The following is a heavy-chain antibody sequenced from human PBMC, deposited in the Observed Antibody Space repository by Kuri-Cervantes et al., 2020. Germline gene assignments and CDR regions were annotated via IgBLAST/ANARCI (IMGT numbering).Heavy chain of an antibody. V-gene: IGHV3-11*01. D-gene: IGHD1-26*01. Sequence: GESLKISCAASGFTFDDYAMHWVRQAPGKGLEWVSIFTSSATSIYYADSVKGRFTISRDNAKNSLYLQMNSLRAEDTAVYYCAKASENSGSYQTTLDYWGQGTLVTVSS. CDR2: FTSSATSI. CDR1: GFTFDDYA. CDR3: AKASENSGSYQTTLDY. J-gene: IGHJ4*02.